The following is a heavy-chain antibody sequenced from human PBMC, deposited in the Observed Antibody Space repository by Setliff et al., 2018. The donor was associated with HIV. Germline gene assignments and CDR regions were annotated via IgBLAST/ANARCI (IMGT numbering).Heavy chain of an antibody. D-gene: IGHD6-19*01. CDR3: ARGRSSGRGYYYYYYMDV. CDR1: GGSISSYY. Sequence: NPSETLSLTCTVSGGSISSYYWSWIRQPPGKGLEWIGYIYYSGSNNYNPSLKSRVTISVDTSKNQFSLKLSSVNAADTAVYYCARGRSSGRGYYYYYYMDVWGKGTTVTVSS. CDR2: IYYSGSN. J-gene: IGHJ6*03. V-gene: IGHV4-59*01.